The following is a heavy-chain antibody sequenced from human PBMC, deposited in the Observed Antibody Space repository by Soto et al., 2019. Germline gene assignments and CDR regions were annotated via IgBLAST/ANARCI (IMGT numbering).Heavy chain of an antibody. CDR1: GGSISSYY. Sequence: SETLSLTCTVSGGSISSYYWNWIRQPPGKGLEWIGYIYYGGTTNYNPSLKSRVTTSVDTSKKQFSLKLSSVTAADTAVYYCARRIPAMANFDSWGQGTLVTV. CDR2: IYYGGTT. D-gene: IGHD5-18*01. J-gene: IGHJ4*02. V-gene: IGHV4-59*08. CDR3: ARRIPAMANFDS.